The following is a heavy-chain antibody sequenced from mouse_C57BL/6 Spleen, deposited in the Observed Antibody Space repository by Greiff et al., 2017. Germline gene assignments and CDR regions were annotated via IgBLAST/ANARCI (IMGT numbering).Heavy chain of an antibody. CDR2: IDPSDSYT. Sequence: QVQLQQPGAELVKPGASVKLSCKASGYTFTSYWMQWVKQRPGQGLEWIGEIDPSDSYTNYNQKFKGKATLTVDTSSSTAYMQLSSLTSEDSAVYYCARYGYYGYFDVWGTGTTVTVSS. CDR3: ARYGYYGYFDV. CDR1: GYTFTSYW. D-gene: IGHD2-2*01. V-gene: IGHV1-50*01. J-gene: IGHJ1*03.